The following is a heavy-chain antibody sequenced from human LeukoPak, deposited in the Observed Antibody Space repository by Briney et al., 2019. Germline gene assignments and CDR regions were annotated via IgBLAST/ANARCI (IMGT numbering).Heavy chain of an antibody. V-gene: IGHV3-7*01. CDR1: GFTFSSYW. D-gene: IGHD3-16*02. CDR3: ARGGENDYVINYFDP. J-gene: IGHJ5*02. Sequence: GGSLRLSCVASGFTFSSYWMSWVRQAPGKGLEWVANIKQDGSETYYVDSVKGRFTISRDNAKNSLYLQMNSLRAEDTAVYYYARGGENDYVINYFDPWGQGTLVTVSS. CDR2: IKQDGSET.